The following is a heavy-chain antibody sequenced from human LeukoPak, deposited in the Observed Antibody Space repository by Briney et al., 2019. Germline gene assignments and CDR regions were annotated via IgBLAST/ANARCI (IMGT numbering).Heavy chain of an antibody. D-gene: IGHD3/OR15-3a*01. CDR2: INPNSGGT. CDR3: ARGGLDWYFDL. J-gene: IGHJ2*01. V-gene: IGHV1-2*02. CDR1: GYTFTSYG. Sequence: ASVKVSCKASGYTFTSYGISWVRQAPGQGLEWMGWINPNSGGTNYAQKFQGRVTMTRDTSISTAYMELSRLRSDDTAVYYCARGGLDWYFDLWGRGTLVTVSS.